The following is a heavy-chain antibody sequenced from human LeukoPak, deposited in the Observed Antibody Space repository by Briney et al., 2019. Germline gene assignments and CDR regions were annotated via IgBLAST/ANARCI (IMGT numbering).Heavy chain of an antibody. CDR2: ISGSGGST. CDR3: ARAYWGSVDY. J-gene: IGHJ4*02. V-gene: IGHV3-23*01. CDR1: GFTFSSYA. D-gene: IGHD7-27*01. Sequence: GGSLRLSCAASGFTFSSYAMSWVRQAPGKGLEWVSAISGSGGSTYYADSVKGRFTISRDNSKNTLYLQMNSLRDEDTAVYYCARAYWGSVDYWGQGTLVTVSS.